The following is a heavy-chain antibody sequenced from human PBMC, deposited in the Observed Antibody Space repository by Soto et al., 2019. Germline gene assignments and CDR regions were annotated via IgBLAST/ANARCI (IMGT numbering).Heavy chain of an antibody. CDR1: GGTFSSYA. J-gene: IGHJ4*02. Sequence: QVQLVQSGAEVKKPGSSVKVSCKASGGTFSSYAISWVRQAPGQGLEWMGGIIPIFGTANYAQKFQGRVTITADESTSTAYMELSSLRSEDTAVYYCAREGGYSYGAHAARAHFDYWGQGTLVTVSS. CDR2: IIPIFGTA. V-gene: IGHV1-69*12. CDR3: AREGGYSYGAHAARAHFDY. D-gene: IGHD5-18*01.